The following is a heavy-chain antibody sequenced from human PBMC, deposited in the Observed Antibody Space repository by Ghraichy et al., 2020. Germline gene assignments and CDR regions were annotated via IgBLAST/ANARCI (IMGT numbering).Heavy chain of an antibody. V-gene: IGHV2-5*02. Sequence: SGPTLVKPTQTLTLTCAFSGFSLSTSGVGVGWIRQPPGKALEWLALIYWDDDKRYSPSLKSRLTITKDTSNNQVVLTITNMDPVDTATYFCAHNRHRHEYYDFSSGTFFDIWGQGTMVTVSS. CDR3: AHNRHRHEYYDFSSGTFFDI. CDR1: GFSLSTSGVG. CDR2: IYWDDDK. D-gene: IGHD3-3*01. J-gene: IGHJ3*02.